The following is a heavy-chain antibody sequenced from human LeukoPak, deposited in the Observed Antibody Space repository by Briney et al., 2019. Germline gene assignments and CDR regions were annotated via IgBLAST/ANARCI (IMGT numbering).Heavy chain of an antibody. CDR2: MYSGGST. Sequence: LAGGSLRLSCAASGFTVSSNYMSWVRQAPGKGLEWVSIMYSGGSTYYADSVKGRFTISRDNSKNTLYLQMNSLRPEDTAVYSCARAVVYRGYFDSSGYYRYFDYWGQGTLVTVSS. CDR3: ARAVVYRGYFDSSGYYRYFDY. CDR1: GFTVSSNY. V-gene: IGHV3-66*02. D-gene: IGHD3-22*01. J-gene: IGHJ4*02.